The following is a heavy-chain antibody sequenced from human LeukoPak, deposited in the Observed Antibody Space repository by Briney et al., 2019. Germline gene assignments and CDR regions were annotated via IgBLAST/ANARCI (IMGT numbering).Heavy chain of an antibody. Sequence: SETLSLTCAVYGGSFSGYYWSWIRQPAGKGLEWIGRMYTSEGTNYNPSLKNRITMSVDTSKNQFSLKLSSVTAADTAVYYCAREITSTSRHFDYWGQGTLVTVSS. V-gene: IGHV4-4*07. CDR2: MYTSEGT. CDR3: AREITSTSRHFDY. CDR1: GGSFSGYY. D-gene: IGHD2-2*01. J-gene: IGHJ4*02.